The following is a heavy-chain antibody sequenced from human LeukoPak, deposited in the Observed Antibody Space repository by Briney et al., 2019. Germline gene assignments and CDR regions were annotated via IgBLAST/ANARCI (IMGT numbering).Heavy chain of an antibody. Sequence: TSETLSLTCAVSGGSITSYYWSWIRQTPGRGLEWVGGIHYTGATSYNPSLKSRATISTDTSKNQFSLRLSSVTAADTAVYYCARGNILTGYCFDFWGQGALVTVSS. CDR3: ARGNILTGYCFDF. J-gene: IGHJ4*02. CDR2: IHYTGAT. D-gene: IGHD3-9*01. V-gene: IGHV4-34*01. CDR1: GGSITSYY.